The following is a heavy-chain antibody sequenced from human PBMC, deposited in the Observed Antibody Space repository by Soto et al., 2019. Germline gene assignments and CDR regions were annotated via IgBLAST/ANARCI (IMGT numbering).Heavy chain of an antibody. CDR3: TRVRNSGYDQHSDY. J-gene: IGHJ4*02. CDR1: EFTFNIYW. D-gene: IGHD5-12*01. CDR2: INQDGSEK. Sequence: VGSLRLSCAASEFTFNIYWMSWVRQAPGKGLEWVANINQDGSEKYYVDSVKGRFTISRDNAKASVYLQMNSLRAEDTAIYYCTRVRNSGYDQHSDYWGQGTLVTVSS. V-gene: IGHV3-7*03.